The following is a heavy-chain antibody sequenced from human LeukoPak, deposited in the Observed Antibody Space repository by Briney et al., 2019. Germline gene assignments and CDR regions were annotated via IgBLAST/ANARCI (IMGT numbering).Heavy chain of an antibody. Sequence: PSETLSLTCTVSGGSISSYYWSWIRQPPGKGLEWIGYIHYSGSTNYNPSLKSRVTISVDTSKNQFSLKLSSVTAADTAVYYCARGYCSSTSCYGGIWFDPWGQGTLVTVSS. CDR3: ARGYCSSTSCYGGIWFDP. CDR1: GGSISSYY. J-gene: IGHJ5*02. CDR2: IHYSGST. D-gene: IGHD2-2*01. V-gene: IGHV4-59*01.